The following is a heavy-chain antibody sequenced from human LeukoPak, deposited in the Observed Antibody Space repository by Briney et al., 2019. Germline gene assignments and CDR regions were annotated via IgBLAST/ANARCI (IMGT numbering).Heavy chain of an antibody. J-gene: IGHJ3*02. D-gene: IGHD2-8*01. CDR1: GYTFINYY. CDR3: ARPLAPVMLNAFDI. CDR2: INPSGGST. V-gene: IGHV1-46*01. Sequence: ASVKVSCKASGYTFINYYIHWVRQAPGQGLEWMGIINPSGGSTDYAQKFQGRVTVTRDTSTSTVYMELSSLRSEDTAIYYCARPLAPVMLNAFDIWGQGTMVTVSS.